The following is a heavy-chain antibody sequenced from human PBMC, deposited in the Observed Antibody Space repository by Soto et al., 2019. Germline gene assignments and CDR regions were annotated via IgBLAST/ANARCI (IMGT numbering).Heavy chain of an antibody. J-gene: IGHJ5*02. Sequence: GGSLSLSCAASGFTFSSYSMNWVRRAPGKGLEWVSSISSSSIYIYYADSVKGRFTISRDNAKNSLYLQMNSLRAEDTAVYYCARAGIQLWKNWFDPWGQGTLVTVSS. CDR1: GFTFSSYS. D-gene: IGHD5-18*01. CDR2: ISSSSIYI. CDR3: ARAGIQLWKNWFDP. V-gene: IGHV3-21*01.